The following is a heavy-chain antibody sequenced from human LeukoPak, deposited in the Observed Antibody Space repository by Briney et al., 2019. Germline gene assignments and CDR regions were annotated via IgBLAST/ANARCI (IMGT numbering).Heavy chain of an antibody. CDR3: AKDRLAAAGTGSDY. V-gene: IGHV3-23*01. D-gene: IGHD6-13*01. CDR2: ISGSGGST. CDR1: GFTFSNYA. Sequence: GGSLRLSCAASGFTFSNYAMNWVRQAPGKGLEWVSSISGSGGSTYYSDSVKGRFTISRDNSKNTLYLQMHSLRAEDSAIYNCAKDRLAAAGTGSDYWGQGTLATVSS. J-gene: IGHJ4*02.